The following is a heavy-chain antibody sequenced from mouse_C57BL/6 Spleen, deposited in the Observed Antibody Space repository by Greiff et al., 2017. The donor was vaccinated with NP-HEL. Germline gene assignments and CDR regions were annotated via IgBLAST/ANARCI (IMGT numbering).Heavy chain of an antibody. CDR1: GYTFTDYY. V-gene: IGHV1-26*01. Sequence: VQLQQSGPELVKPGASVKISCKASGYTFTDYYMNWVKQSHGKSLEWIGDINPNNGGTSYNQKFKGKATLTVDKSSSTAYMELRSLTSEDSAVYYCARWRAYYAMDYWGQGTSVT. CDR2: INPNNGGT. CDR3: ARWRAYYAMDY. J-gene: IGHJ4*01.